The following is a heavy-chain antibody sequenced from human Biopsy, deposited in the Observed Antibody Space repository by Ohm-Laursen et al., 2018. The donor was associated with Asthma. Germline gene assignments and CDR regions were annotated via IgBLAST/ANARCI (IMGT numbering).Heavy chain of an antibody. Sequence: GASVKVSCKASGYTFISFAIHWVRQAPGQRLEWMGWVNTGNGDTKYSQKFQGRVTITRDTSASTAYMELRSLRSEDTATYYRARTYYDFLTGQVKDVFGVWGQGTMVTVSS. CDR3: ARTYYDFLTGQVKDVFGV. J-gene: IGHJ3*01. V-gene: IGHV1-3*04. D-gene: IGHD3-9*01. CDR2: VNTGNGDT. CDR1: GYTFISFA.